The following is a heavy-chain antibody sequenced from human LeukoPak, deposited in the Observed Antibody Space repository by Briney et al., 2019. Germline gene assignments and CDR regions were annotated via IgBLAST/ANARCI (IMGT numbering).Heavy chain of an antibody. J-gene: IGHJ4*02. CDR2: ISGDGGST. V-gene: IGHV3-43*02. Sequence: PGGSLRLFCAASGFTFDDYAMHWVRQAPGKGLEWVSLISGDGGSTYYADSVKGRFTISRDNSKNSLYLQMNSLRTEDTALYYCAKGAWSFGYFDYWGQGTLVTVSS. CDR1: GFTFDDYA. D-gene: IGHD3-3*01. CDR3: AKGAWSFGYFDY.